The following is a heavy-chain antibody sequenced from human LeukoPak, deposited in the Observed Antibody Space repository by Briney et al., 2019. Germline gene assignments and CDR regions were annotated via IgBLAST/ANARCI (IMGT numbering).Heavy chain of an antibody. V-gene: IGHV3-74*03. CDR3: ARDESGRDFWSGYYSLPYYYYGMDV. J-gene: IGHJ6*02. CDR2: ISPDATNS. D-gene: IGHD3-3*01. CDR1: GFTFSVYY. Sequence: PGGSLRLSCAASGFTFSVYYMFWVRQAPGKGLVWVSNISPDATNSKYADFVEGRFTISRDNAKNTLYLQLNSLRVEDAAVYYCARDESGRDFWSGYYSLPYYYYGMDVWGQGTTVTVSS.